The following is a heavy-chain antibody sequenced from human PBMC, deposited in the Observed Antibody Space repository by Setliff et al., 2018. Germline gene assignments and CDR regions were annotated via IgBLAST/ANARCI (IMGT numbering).Heavy chain of an antibody. CDR2: LHTSGST. V-gene: IGHV4-61*02. Sequence: KPSETLSLTCAVSGGSLNSGSYYWSWIRQSTERGLEWLGRLHTSGSTTHNPALNSRVTISVDTSTNQFSLRLTSLTAADTAVYFCARDNTILGATDHWGQGTLVTVS. CDR3: ARDNTILGATDH. CDR1: GGSLNSGSYY. J-gene: IGHJ5*02. D-gene: IGHD1-26*01.